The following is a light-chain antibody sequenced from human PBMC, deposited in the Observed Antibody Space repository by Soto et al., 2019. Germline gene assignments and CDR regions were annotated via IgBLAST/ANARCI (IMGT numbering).Light chain of an antibody. Sequence: EIVLTQSPGTLSLSPGERATLSCRASQSVSSSSLAWYQQKPGQAPRLLIYGASSRAADIPDRFSGSGSGTDFTLTISRLEPEDFAVYYCQDYGSSRTFGQGTKVEIK. V-gene: IGKV3-20*01. CDR2: GAS. CDR1: QSVSSSS. CDR3: QDYGSSRT. J-gene: IGKJ1*01.